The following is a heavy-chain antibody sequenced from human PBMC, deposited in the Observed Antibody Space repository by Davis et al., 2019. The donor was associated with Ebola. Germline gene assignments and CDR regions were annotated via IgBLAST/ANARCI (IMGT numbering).Heavy chain of an antibody. D-gene: IGHD6-6*01. CDR3: ETSRSSGGDY. Sequence: GESLKISCAASGFTFSGSAMHWVRQASGKGLEWVGRIRSKANSYATAYAASVKGRFTISRDDSKNTAYLQMNSLKTEDTAVYYCETSRSSGGDYWGQGTLVTVSS. CDR2: IRSKANSYAT. V-gene: IGHV3-73*01. J-gene: IGHJ4*02. CDR1: GFTFSGSA.